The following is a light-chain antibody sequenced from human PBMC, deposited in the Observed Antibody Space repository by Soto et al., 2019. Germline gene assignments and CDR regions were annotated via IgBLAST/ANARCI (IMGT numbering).Light chain of an antibody. CDR3: TSYTNSGTWV. CDR1: SGDVGGYNY. CDR2: EVI. Sequence: QSALTQPASVSGSPGQSITISCAGTSGDVGGYNYVSWYQQHPDKAPKLMIYEVINRPSGVSNRFSGSKSGNTASLTISGLQAEDEADYYCTSYTNSGTWVFGGGTQLTVL. V-gene: IGLV2-14*01. J-gene: IGLJ3*02.